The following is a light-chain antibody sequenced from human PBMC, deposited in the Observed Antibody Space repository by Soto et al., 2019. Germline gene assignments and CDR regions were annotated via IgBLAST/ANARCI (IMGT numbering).Light chain of an antibody. CDR2: DAS. J-gene: IGKJ4*01. V-gene: IGKV1-33*01. Sequence: IQLTQSPSFLSASVGDRVTITCRASQGISSYLAWYQQKPGKAPKLLIYDASNLETGVPSRFSGSGSGTDFTFTISSLQPEDIATYYCQQYDNLPLTFGGGTKVDI. CDR3: QQYDNLPLT. CDR1: QGISSY.